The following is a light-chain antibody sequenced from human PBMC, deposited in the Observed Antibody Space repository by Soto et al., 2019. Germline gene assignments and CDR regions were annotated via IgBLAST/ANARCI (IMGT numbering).Light chain of an antibody. CDR1: QSISSY. CDR2: AAS. V-gene: IGKV1-39*01. CDR3: QKSYSTPLT. Sequence: DIQMTQSPSSISASVGDRVNITCRASQSISSYLNWYQKKKGKATKILIYAASSLQSGVTSRFSGILYGTDLNLTIRSMQHEDCATDYCQKSYSTPLTCVGCNKVDIK. J-gene: IGKJ4*01.